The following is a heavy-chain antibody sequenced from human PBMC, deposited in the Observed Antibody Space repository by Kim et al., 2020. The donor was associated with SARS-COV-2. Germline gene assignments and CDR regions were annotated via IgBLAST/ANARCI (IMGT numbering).Heavy chain of an antibody. CDR3: ARWDGYDFNWFDP. CDR2: IYYSGST. J-gene: IGHJ5*02. V-gene: IGHV4-59*13. CDR1: GGSISSYY. Sequence: SETLSLTCTVSGGSISSYYWSWIRQPPGKGLEWIGYIYYSGSTNYNPSLKSRVTISVDTSKNQFSLKLSSVTAADTAVYYCARWDGYDFNWFDPWGQGTLVTVSS. D-gene: IGHD5-12*01.